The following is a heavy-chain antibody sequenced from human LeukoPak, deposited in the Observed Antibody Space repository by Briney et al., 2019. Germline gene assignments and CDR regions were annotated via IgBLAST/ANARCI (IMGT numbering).Heavy chain of an antibody. CDR2: ISDDSTTI. CDR1: GFSFSTHS. CDR3: TRAGQWTYGFQDY. J-gene: IGHJ4*02. Sequence: GGSLRLSCAASGFSFSTHSMNWVRQAPGKGLEWVAYISDDSTTIYYADSVKGRFTISRDSAKNSLYLQMNSLRDEDTAVYYCTRAGQWTYGFQDYWGQGTLVTVSS. V-gene: IGHV3-48*02. D-gene: IGHD3-10*01.